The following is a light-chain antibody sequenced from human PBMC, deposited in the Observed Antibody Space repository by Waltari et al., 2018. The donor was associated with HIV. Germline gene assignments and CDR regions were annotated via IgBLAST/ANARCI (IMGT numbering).Light chain of an antibody. Sequence: DIQMTQSPRVLSASIGNRVTINCRASQGIGSWLAWYRQRPGEAPDLLIHDASHLRSGVPSRFSGGGSGTAFFLTINSLQSQDLGTYFCQQGYKLPLTFGPGTTIEI. CDR2: DAS. CDR1: QGIGSW. CDR3: QQGYKLPLT. J-gene: IGKJ2*01. V-gene: IGKV1-12*02.